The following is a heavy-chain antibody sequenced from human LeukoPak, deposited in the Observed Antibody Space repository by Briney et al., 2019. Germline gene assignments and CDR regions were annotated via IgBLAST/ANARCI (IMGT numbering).Heavy chain of an antibody. Sequence: GGSLRLSCTASGFTFSSYGMHWVRQAPGKGLEWVAFIRYDGSNKYYADSVKGRFTISRDNSKNTLYLQMNSLRAEDTAVYYCAKDLFSLGPSYLTTGTLDYWGQGTLVTVSS. CDR2: IRYDGSNK. J-gene: IGHJ4*02. V-gene: IGHV3-30*02. CDR1: GFTFSSYG. D-gene: IGHD4-17*01. CDR3: AKDLFSLGPSYLTTGTLDY.